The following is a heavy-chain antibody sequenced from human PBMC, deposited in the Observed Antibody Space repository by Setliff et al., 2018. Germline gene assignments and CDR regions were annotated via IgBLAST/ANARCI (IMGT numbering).Heavy chain of an antibody. Sequence: SETLSLTCTVSGGSISSSSYYWGWIRQPPGKGLEWIGSIYYSGSTYYNPSLKSRVTISVDTSKNQFSLKLSSVTAADTAVYYCARKASLYYYDSSGYYLGLAAFDIWGQGTMVTVS. CDR3: ARKASLYYYDSSGYYLGLAAFDI. J-gene: IGHJ3*02. CDR1: GGSISSSSYY. D-gene: IGHD3-22*01. CDR2: IYYSGST. V-gene: IGHV4-39*01.